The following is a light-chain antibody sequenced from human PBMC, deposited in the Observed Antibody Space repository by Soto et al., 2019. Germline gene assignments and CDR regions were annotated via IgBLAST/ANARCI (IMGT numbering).Light chain of an antibody. J-gene: IGLJ2*01. CDR1: SGHSSYA. CDR3: PTWDTGARVV. V-gene: IGLV4-69*01. CDR2: LSSDGSH. Sequence: QSVLTQSPSASASLGASVKLTCTLSSGHSSYAIAWHQQQPEKGPRYLMRLSSDGSHSKGDGIPDRFSGSSSGAERYLTLSSLQSEDEADYYCPTWDTGARVVFGGGTKVTVL.